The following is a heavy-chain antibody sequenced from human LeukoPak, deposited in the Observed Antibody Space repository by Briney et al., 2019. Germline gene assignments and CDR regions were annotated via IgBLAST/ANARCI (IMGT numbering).Heavy chain of an antibody. CDR3: AKWEESENAFDI. D-gene: IGHD1-26*01. CDR1: GHSINNYY. J-gene: IGHJ3*02. V-gene: IGHV4-59*13. CDR2: THYSGTS. Sequence: PSETLSLTCTVSGHSINNYYWNWVRQPPGKGLEWMGYTHYSGTSYYNPSLKRRVTMSVDTSKNQFSLKLNSVTAADTAVYFCAKWEESENAFDIWGQGTMVSVSS.